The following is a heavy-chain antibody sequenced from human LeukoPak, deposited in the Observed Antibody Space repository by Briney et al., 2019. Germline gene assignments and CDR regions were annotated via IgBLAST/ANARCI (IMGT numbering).Heavy chain of an antibody. D-gene: IGHD2-15*01. CDR1: GFTFSNYG. Sequence: PGRTLRLSCETSGFTFSNYGMDWVRQTPGKGLEWVAAIWHDGSNIFYADSVKGRFTISRDNSKNTLFLQMNSLRAEDTALYYCPREIVGEGNFDCWGQGTLVTVSS. CDR3: PREIVGEGNFDC. J-gene: IGHJ4*02. V-gene: IGHV3-33*01. CDR2: IWHDGSNI.